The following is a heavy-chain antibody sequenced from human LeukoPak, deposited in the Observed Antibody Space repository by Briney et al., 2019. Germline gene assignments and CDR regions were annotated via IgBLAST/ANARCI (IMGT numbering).Heavy chain of an antibody. D-gene: IGHD3-22*01. J-gene: IGHJ4*02. Sequence: ASVKVSCKASGYTFTSYDINWVRQATGQGLEWMGWMNPNSGNTGYAQKFQGRVTMTRNTSISTAYMELSSLRSEDTAVYCCARGRAYYYDSSGYYYWLLWGQGTLVTVSS. V-gene: IGHV1-8*01. CDR2: MNPNSGNT. CDR3: ARGRAYYYDSSGYYYWLL. CDR1: GYTFTSYD.